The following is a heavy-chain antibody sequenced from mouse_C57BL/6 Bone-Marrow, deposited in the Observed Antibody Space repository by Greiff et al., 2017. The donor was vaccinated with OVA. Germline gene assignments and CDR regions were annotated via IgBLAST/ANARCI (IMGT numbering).Heavy chain of an antibody. D-gene: IGHD2-4*01. CDR1: GYSITSGYY. CDR2: ISYDGSN. CDR3: ARGRDYDGYYYAMDY. Sequence: EVQLQESGPGLVKPSQSLSLTCSVTGYSITSGYYWNWIRQFPGNKLEWMGYISYDGSNNYNPSLKNRISITRDTSKNQFFLKLNSVTTEDTATYYCARGRDYDGYYYAMDYWGQGTSVTVSS. J-gene: IGHJ4*01. V-gene: IGHV3-6*01.